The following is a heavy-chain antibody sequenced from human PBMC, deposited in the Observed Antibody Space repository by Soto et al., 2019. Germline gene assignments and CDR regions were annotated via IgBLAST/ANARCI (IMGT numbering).Heavy chain of an antibody. V-gene: IGHV4-59*01. CDR1: GGSISSYY. D-gene: IGHD3-10*01. CDR3: ARVYYGSGKGLDP. Sequence: TLSLTCTVSGGSISSYYWSWIRQPPGKGLEWIGYIYYSGSTNYNPSLKSRVTISVDTSKNQFSLKLSSVTAADTAVYYCARVYYGSGKGLDPWGQGTMVTVYS. CDR2: IYYSGST. J-gene: IGHJ5*02.